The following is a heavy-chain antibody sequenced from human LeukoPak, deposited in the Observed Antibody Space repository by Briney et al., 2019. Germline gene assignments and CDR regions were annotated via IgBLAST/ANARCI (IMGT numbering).Heavy chain of an antibody. CDR3: ARATGGAAAADFDP. J-gene: IGHJ5*02. D-gene: IGHD6-13*01. CDR2: IYYSGTT. CDR1: GGSISSGGYY. Sequence: SETLSLTCTVSGGSISSGGYYWSWIRQHPGKGLEWIGFIYYSGTTYYNPSLKSRVSISIDTSKNQFSLKLSSVTAADTAIYYCARATGGAAAADFDPWGQGTLVTVSS. V-gene: IGHV4-31*03.